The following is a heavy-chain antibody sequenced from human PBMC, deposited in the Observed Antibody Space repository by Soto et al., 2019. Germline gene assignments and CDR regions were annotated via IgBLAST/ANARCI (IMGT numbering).Heavy chain of an antibody. Sequence: GGSLRLSCAASGFTFSSYGMHWVRQAPGKGLEWVAVIWYDGSNKYYADSVKGRFTISRDNSKNTLYLQMNSLRAEDTAVYYCARGYHGQLPASLYYYYGMDVWGQGTTVTVSS. CDR3: ARGYHGQLPASLYYYYGMDV. D-gene: IGHD2-2*01. CDR2: IWYDGSNK. CDR1: GFTFSSYG. V-gene: IGHV3-33*01. J-gene: IGHJ6*02.